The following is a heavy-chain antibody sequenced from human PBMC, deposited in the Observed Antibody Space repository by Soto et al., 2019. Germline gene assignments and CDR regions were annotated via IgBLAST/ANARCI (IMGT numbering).Heavy chain of an antibody. CDR2: IYHSGST. Sequence: QLQLQESGSGLVKPSQTLSLTCAVSGGSISSGGYSWSWIRQPPGKGLEWIGYIYHSGSTYYNPSPQRRVTISVDSSKNHFSLQLSSVTAAHTAFYFFARAPPFPWGQATLLTVSS. CDR1: GGSISSGGYS. J-gene: IGHJ5*02. CDR3: ARAPPFP. V-gene: IGHV4-30-2*01.